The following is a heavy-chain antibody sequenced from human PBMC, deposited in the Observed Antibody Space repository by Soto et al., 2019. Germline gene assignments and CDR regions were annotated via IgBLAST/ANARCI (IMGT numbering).Heavy chain of an antibody. CDR1: GFTFSGSA. D-gene: IGHD1-26*01. Sequence: EVQLVESGGGLVQPGGSLKLSCAASGFTFSGSAMHWVRQASGKGLEWVGRIRSKANSYAKAYAASVKGRFTISRDDSKNTAYLQMNSLKTEDTAVYYCTRPGRGVDAFDIWGQGTMVTVSS. J-gene: IGHJ3*02. CDR2: IRSKANSYAK. CDR3: TRPGRGVDAFDI. V-gene: IGHV3-73*02.